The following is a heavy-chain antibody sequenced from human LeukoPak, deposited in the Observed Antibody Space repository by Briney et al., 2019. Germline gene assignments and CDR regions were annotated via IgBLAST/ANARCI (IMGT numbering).Heavy chain of an antibody. V-gene: IGHV4-59*01. Sequence: SETLSLTCTVSGGSISSYYWSWIRQPPGKGLEWIGYIYYSGSTNYNPSLKSRVTISVDTSKNRFSLKLSSVTAADTAVYYCARLTVTTKDDYWGQGTLVTVSS. CDR1: GGSISSYY. D-gene: IGHD4-11*01. J-gene: IGHJ4*02. CDR2: IYYSGST. CDR3: ARLTVTTKDDY.